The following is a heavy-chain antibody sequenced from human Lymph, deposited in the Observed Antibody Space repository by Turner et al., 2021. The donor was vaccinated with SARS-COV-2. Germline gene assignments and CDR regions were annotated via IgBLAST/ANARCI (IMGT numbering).Heavy chain of an antibody. V-gene: IGHV1-8*02. CDR2: MNPNSGNT. Sequence: QVQLVQSGAEVKKPGASVKVSCKAPGYTFTSYDINWVRQATGQGLECVGWMNPNSGNTGYAQKFQGRVTMTRNTSISTAYMELSSLRSEDTAVYYCSRGRYSGGGMDVWGQGTTVTVSS. D-gene: IGHD1-26*01. CDR3: SRGRYSGGGMDV. CDR1: GYTFTSYD. J-gene: IGHJ6*02.